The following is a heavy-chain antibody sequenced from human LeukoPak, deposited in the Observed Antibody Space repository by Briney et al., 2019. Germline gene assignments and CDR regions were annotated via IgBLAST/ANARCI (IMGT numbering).Heavy chain of an antibody. Sequence: GGALRLSCAASRFTSSSYAMSWVRHAPGKGLEWGSAISGIGGSTHYADSVKGRFTISRDNSKTTLYLQMNSLRAEDTAVYYCAKGAILWFGELLGDFDYWGQGTLVTVSS. D-gene: IGHD3-10*01. V-gene: IGHV3-23*01. J-gene: IGHJ4*02. CDR2: ISGIGGST. CDR3: AKGAILWFGELLGDFDY. CDR1: RFTSSSYA.